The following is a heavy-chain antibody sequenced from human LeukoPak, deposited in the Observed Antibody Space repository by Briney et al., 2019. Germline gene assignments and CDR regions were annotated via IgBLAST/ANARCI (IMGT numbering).Heavy chain of an antibody. Sequence: GGSLRLSCAASGFTFSSYAMHWVRQAPGKGLEWVAVISYDGSNKYYADSVKGRFTISRDNSKNTLYLQMNSLRAEDTAVYYCAKTLVASPGNTGGPWGQGTLVTVSS. CDR3: AKTLVASPGNTGGP. J-gene: IGHJ5*02. CDR2: ISYDGSNK. CDR1: GFTFSSYA. V-gene: IGHV3-30-3*01. D-gene: IGHD6-6*01.